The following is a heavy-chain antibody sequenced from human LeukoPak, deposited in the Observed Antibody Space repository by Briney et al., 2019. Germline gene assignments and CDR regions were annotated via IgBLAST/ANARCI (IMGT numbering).Heavy chain of an antibody. J-gene: IGHJ4*02. D-gene: IGHD2-8*01. CDR2: INPNSGGT. CDR3: ASDLGCCINGVCYLFDY. Sequence: ASVKVSCKASGYTFTGYYMHWVRHAPGQGLEWMGSINPNSGGTNYAQKFQGRVNMTRDTSISTAYMELSRLRSDDTAVYYCASDLGCCINGVCYLFDYWGQGTLVTVSS. CDR1: GYTFTGYY. V-gene: IGHV1-2*02.